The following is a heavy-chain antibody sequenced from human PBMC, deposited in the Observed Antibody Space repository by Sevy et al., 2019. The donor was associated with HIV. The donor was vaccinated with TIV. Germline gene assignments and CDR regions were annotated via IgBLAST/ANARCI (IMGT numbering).Heavy chain of an antibody. V-gene: IGHV3-48*02. CDR3: ASLRYDGSGNHYNIRDY. J-gene: IGHJ4*02. Sequence: GGSLRLSCAASGFTFSNYGMNWVRQAPGKGLEWVSHISSDSSAIYYEDSVRGRFTISRDNAKNYLYLQMNSLRDEETAMYYCASLRYDGSGNHYNIRDYWGQGTLVTVSS. D-gene: IGHD3-10*01. CDR2: ISSDSSAI. CDR1: GFTFSNYG.